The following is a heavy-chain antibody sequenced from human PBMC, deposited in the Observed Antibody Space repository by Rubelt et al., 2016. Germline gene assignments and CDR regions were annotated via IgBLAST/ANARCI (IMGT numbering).Heavy chain of an antibody. D-gene: IGHD2-15*01. CDR3: ACSFVVVVAPLDY. Sequence: QVQLVQSGAEVKKPGASVKVSCKASGYTFTSYGISWVRQAPGQGLEWMGGIIPIFGTANYAKKFQGRVTITADKSTSTAYMELSSLRSEDTAVYYCACSFVVVVAPLDYWGQGTLVTVSS. CDR1: GYTFTSYG. V-gene: IGHV1-69*06. CDR2: IIPIFGTA. J-gene: IGHJ4*02.